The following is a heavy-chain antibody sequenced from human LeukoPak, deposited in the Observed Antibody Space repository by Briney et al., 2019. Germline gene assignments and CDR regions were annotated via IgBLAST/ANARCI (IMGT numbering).Heavy chain of an antibody. CDR2: INPSGGST. J-gene: IGHJ5*02. D-gene: IGHD3-16*01. V-gene: IGHV1-46*01. CDR3: ARVTRGGDRFDP. CDR1: GYIFTSYY. Sequence: ASVKVSCKASGYIFTSYYIHWVRQAPGQGLEWMGLINPSGGSTNYAQRFQGRVTMTRNTSKSTAYMELSSLRSEDTAVYYCARVTRGGDRFDPWGQGTLVTVAS.